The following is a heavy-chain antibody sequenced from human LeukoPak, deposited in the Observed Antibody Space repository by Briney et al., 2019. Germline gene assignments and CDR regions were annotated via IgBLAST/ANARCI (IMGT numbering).Heavy chain of an antibody. CDR1: GFSSYV. V-gene: IGHV3-30-3*01. Sequence: GGSLRLSCAASGFSSYVMHWVRQAPGKGLEWVAVISDDGSNKYYADSVKGRFTISRDNSKNTLYLQMNSLRTEDTAVYYCAREGYGSYAFDIWGQGTMVTVSS. D-gene: IGHD3-10*01. CDR3: AREGYGSYAFDI. J-gene: IGHJ3*02. CDR2: ISDDGSNK.